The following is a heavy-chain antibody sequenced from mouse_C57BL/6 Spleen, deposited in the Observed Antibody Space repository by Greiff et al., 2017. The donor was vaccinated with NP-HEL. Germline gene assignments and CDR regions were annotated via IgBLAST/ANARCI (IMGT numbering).Heavy chain of an antibody. CDR3: ARGLYYGDYFDY. V-gene: IGHV1-54*01. J-gene: IGHJ2*01. CDR2: INPGSGGT. CDR1: GYAFTNYL. Sequence: QVQLQQSGAELVRPGTSVKVSCKASGYAFTNYLIEWVKQRPGQGLEWIGVINPGSGGTNYNEKFKSKATLTVDKSSSTAYMQLSSLTSEDSAVYYCARGLYYGDYFDYWGQGTTLTVSS. D-gene: IGHD2-1*01.